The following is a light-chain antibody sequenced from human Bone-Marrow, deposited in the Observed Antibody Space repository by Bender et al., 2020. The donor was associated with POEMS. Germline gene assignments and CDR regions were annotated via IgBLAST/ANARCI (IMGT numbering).Light chain of an antibody. CDR2: SSH. J-gene: IGLJ3*02. CDR1: SSNIGAHA. Sequence: QSVLTQPPSASGTPGQRVTISCSGGSSNIGAHAVNWYQHLPGTAPKLLIYSSHRRPSEVPDRFSGSRSGTSASLAISGLRSEDEADYYCAVWDDRLNGWVFGGGTKLTVL. CDR3: AVWDDRLNGWV. V-gene: IGLV1-44*01.